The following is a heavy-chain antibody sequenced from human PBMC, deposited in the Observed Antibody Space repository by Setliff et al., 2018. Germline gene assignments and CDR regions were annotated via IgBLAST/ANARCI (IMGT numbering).Heavy chain of an antibody. Sequence: KPSETLSLTCTVSGYSISNDYFWGWIRQPPGKGLEWIGSIYHSGSTSYYPSLKSRVTISVDTSKNQFSLNLCSVTAADTAVYYCAKHRSYFDYWGQGALVTVST. CDR2: IYHSGST. V-gene: IGHV4-38-2*02. CDR1: GYSISNDYF. CDR3: AKHRSYFDY. J-gene: IGHJ4*02.